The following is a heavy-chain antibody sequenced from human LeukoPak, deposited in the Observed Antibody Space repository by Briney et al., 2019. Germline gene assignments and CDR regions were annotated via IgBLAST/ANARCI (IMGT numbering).Heavy chain of an antibody. J-gene: IGHJ5*02. CDR2: INHSGST. D-gene: IGHD3-3*01. CDR1: GGSFSGYY. CDR3: ARGPPLRFLEWPYLRSAHWFDP. Sequence: SETLSLTCAVYGGSFSGYYWSWIRQPPGKGLEWIGEINHSGSTYYNPSLKSRVTISVDTSKNQFSLKLSSVTAADTAVYYCARGPPLRFLEWPYLRSAHWFDPWGQGTLVTVSS. V-gene: IGHV4-34*01.